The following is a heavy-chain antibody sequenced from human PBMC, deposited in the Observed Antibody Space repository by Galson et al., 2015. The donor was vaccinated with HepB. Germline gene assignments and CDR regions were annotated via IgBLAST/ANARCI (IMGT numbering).Heavy chain of an antibody. Sequence: SVKVSCKASGYTFTSYGISWVRQAPGQGLEWMGWISAYNGNTNYAQKLQGRVTMTTDTSTSTAYMELRSLRSDDTAVYYCARAVFGVVSPSNWFDPWGQGTLVTVSS. CDR1: GYTFTSYG. CDR2: ISAYNGNT. J-gene: IGHJ5*02. V-gene: IGHV1-18*04. D-gene: IGHD3-3*01. CDR3: ARAVFGVVSPSNWFDP.